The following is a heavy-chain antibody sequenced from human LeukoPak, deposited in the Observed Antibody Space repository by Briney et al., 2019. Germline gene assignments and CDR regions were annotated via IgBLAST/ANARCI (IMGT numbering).Heavy chain of an antibody. Sequence: SETLSLTCTVSGGSISSYYWNWIRQSPGKXLEWIGYIYYSGSTNYNPSLKSRVTVSVDTSKNQFSLKLTSVTAADTAVYYCARHTSYGHFDYWGQGTLVTISS. CDR2: IYYSGST. J-gene: IGHJ4*02. D-gene: IGHD3-10*01. CDR1: GGSISSYY. V-gene: IGHV4-59*08. CDR3: ARHTSYGHFDY.